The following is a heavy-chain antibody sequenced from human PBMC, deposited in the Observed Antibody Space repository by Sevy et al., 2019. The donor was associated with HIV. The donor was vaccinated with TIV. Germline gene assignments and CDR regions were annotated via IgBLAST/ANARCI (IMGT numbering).Heavy chain of an antibody. V-gene: IGHV3-53*01. CDR1: GFTVSSNY. CDR2: IYSGGST. J-gene: IGHJ3*02. Sequence: GGSLRLSCAASGFTVSSNYMSWVRQAPGKGLEWVSVIYSGGSTYYADSVKGRFTISRDNSKNTLYLQMNSLRAEDTAVYYCAREWAYDFWSGAFDIWGQGTMVTVSS. CDR3: AREWAYDFWSGAFDI. D-gene: IGHD3-3*01.